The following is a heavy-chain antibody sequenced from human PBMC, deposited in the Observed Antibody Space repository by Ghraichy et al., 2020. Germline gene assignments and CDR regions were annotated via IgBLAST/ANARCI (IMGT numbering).Heavy chain of an antibody. D-gene: IGHD4-17*01. CDR3: ARNDRDYGDYGNDY. J-gene: IGHJ4*02. CDR2: INQDGGET. V-gene: IGHV3-7*01. Sequence: GGSLRLSCAASGFTFSSYWMAWIRQAPGKGLEWLANINQDGGETYYVDTVKGRFTISRDNAKKSLYLQMNSLRAEDTAVYYCARNDRDYGDYGNDYWGQGILVTVSS. CDR1: GFTFSSYW.